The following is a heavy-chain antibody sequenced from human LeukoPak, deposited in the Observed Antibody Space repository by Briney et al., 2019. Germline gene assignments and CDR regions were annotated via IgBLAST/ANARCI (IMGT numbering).Heavy chain of an antibody. CDR2: ISGSGGSI. V-gene: IGHV3-23*01. D-gene: IGHD3-22*01. CDR1: GFTFSDYA. Sequence: GGSLRLSCTASGFTFSDYAMSWVRQAPGKGLEWVSGISGSGGSIRYADSVKGRFIISRDNSKNTLYLQMNSLRAEDTAVYYCARDSSGHYFFDYWGQGTLVTVSS. CDR3: ARDSSGHYFFDY. J-gene: IGHJ4*02.